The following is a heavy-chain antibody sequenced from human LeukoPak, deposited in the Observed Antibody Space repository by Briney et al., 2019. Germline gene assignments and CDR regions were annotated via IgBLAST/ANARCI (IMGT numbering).Heavy chain of an antibody. D-gene: IGHD2-2*01. CDR2: ISASRDIT. CDR1: GFNYSSYT. J-gene: IGHJ4*02. Sequence: PGGSLRLSCAASGFNYSSYTMNWVRQAPGMGLEWLSYISASRDITYYADSVKGRFTISRDNAKNSLYLQMNSLRAEDTAVYYCAKDLLGYCSSSIDYWGQGTLVTVSS. CDR3: AKDLLGYCSSSIDY. V-gene: IGHV3-48*01.